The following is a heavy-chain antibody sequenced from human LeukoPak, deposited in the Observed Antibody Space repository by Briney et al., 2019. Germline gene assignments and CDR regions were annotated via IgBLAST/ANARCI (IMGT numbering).Heavy chain of an antibody. J-gene: IGHJ6*03. V-gene: IGHV4-59*01. D-gene: IGHD1-14*01. CDR2: IFYTGST. Sequence: RSETLSLTCSVSGGSITNYYWSWIRQPPGKGLEWVGYIFYTGSTNYNPSLKSRLTISVDTSKNQFSLNLSSVTAADTAVYYCARSEYYYYYMDVWGKGTTVTVSS. CDR1: GGSITNYY. CDR3: ARSEYYYYYMDV.